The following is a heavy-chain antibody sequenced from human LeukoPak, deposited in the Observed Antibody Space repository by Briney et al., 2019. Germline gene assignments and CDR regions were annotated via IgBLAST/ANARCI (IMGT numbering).Heavy chain of an antibody. CDR1: GFTFSSYS. J-gene: IGHJ4*02. Sequence: PGGSLRLSCAASGFTFSSYSMNWVRQAPGKGLGWVSSISSSSSYIYYADSVKGRFTISRDNAKNSLYLQMNSLRAEDTAVYYCARTGVVAATVDYWGQGTLVTVSS. CDR3: ARTGVVAATVDY. V-gene: IGHV3-21*01. CDR2: ISSSSSYI. D-gene: IGHD2-15*01.